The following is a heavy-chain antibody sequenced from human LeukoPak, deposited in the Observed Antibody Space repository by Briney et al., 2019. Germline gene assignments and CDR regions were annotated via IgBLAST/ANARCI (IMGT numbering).Heavy chain of an antibody. CDR3: VRHIKPAGPWDGMDV. V-gene: IGHV1-18*04. D-gene: IGHD1-26*01. J-gene: IGHJ6*02. Sequence: ASVNVSFTASGYTFTSYGISWVRQAPGQGLEWVAWISAYNSNKNSAEKFQGRVTMTIDTSTSTAYMELRSLKSDDTAVYYCVRHIKPAGPWDGMDVWGQGTTVIVSS. CDR2: ISAYNSNK. CDR1: GYTFTSYG.